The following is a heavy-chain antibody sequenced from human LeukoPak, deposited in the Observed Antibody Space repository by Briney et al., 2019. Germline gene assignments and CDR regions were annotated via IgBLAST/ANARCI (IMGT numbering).Heavy chain of an antibody. CDR1: GFSLSGYW. Sequence: GGSLRLSCAASGFSLSGYWMHWVRQAPGKGLVWVSRIGPDGTGKTYADSVKGRFTISRDNAKNSLYLQMNSLRAEDTAVYYCARALYFGRGGQGTMVTVSS. D-gene: IGHD3-16*02. CDR3: ARALYFGR. J-gene: IGHJ3*01. V-gene: IGHV3-74*01. CDR2: IGPDGTGK.